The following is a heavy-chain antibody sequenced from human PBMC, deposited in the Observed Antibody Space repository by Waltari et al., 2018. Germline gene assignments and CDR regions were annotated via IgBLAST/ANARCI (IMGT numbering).Heavy chain of an antibody. Sequence: EVQLVESGGGLVQPGGSLRLSCAASGFTFSSYEMNWVRQVPGKGLEWVSYISSIGSTIYDADSVKGRFTISRDNAKNSLYLQMNSLRAEDTAVYYCARPARGHFDYWGQGALVTVSS. CDR2: ISSIGSTI. J-gene: IGHJ4*02. CDR3: ARPARGHFDY. D-gene: IGHD6-6*01. CDR1: GFTFSSYE. V-gene: IGHV3-48*03.